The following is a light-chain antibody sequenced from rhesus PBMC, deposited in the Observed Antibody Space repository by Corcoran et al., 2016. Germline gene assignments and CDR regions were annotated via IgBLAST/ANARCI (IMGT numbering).Light chain of an antibody. Sequence: SQGISNWLAWYQQKPGKALNLLIYRATFLETGVPSRFSGSGSGTDFTLTISGLQPEDIATYNSQQHDNLPLTFGGVTKVEIQ. CDR1: QGISNW. CDR3: QQHDNLPLT. CDR2: RAT. J-gene: IGKJ4*01. V-gene: IGKV1-69*01.